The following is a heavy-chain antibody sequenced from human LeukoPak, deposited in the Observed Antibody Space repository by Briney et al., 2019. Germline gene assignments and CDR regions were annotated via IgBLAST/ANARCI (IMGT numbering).Heavy chain of an antibody. CDR3: ARSLVGPKHDYYYGMDV. J-gene: IGHJ6*02. D-gene: IGHD1-26*01. V-gene: IGHV3-21*01. CDR2: ISSSSSYI. Sequence: GGSLRLSCAASGFTFSSYSMNWVRQAPGKGLEWVSSISSSSSYIYYADSVKGRFTISRDNAKNSLYLQMNSLRAEDTAVYYCARSLVGPKHDYYYGMDVWGQGTTVTVSS. CDR1: GFTFSSYS.